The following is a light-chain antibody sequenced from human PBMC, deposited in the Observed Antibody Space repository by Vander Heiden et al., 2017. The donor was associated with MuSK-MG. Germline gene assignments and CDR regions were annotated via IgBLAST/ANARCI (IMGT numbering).Light chain of an antibody. CDR3: QQSDSTPDT. CDR2: TAS. CDR1: QSISRY. V-gene: IGKV1-39*01. J-gene: IGKJ2*01. Sequence: DIQMTQSPSSLSASVGDRVTITCRASQSISRYLNWYQQKPGKVPKLLIYTASSLQSGVPSRFSGSGSGTDFALTISRLQPEDFATYYCQQSDSTPDTFGQGTKMXIK.